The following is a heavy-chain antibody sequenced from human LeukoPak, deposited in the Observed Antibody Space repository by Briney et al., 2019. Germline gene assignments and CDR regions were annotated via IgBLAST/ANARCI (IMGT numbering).Heavy chain of an antibody. D-gene: IGHD3-3*01. CDR1: GYTFTDYY. CDR2: VDPEDGET. J-gene: IGHJ4*02. V-gene: IGHV1-69-2*01. Sequence: VKISCKVSGYTFTDYYMYWVQQAPGKGLEWMGLVDPEDGETKYAEKFQGRVAIIADTSTDTAYMELSSLRSEDTAVYYCATTKGTIPYFDHWGQGTLVTVSS. CDR3: ATTKGTIPYFDH.